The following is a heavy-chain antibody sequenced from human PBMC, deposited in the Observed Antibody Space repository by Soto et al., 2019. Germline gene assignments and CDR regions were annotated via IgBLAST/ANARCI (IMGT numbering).Heavy chain of an antibody. D-gene: IGHD6-19*01. J-gene: IGHJ4*02. CDR3: ARAVAVPADFDY. CDR1: GYTFTGYA. V-gene: IGHV1-3*05. Sequence: QVQLVQSGAEEKKPGASVKVSCKASGYTFTGYAMHWVRQAPGQRLEWMGWINAGNGNTKYSQKFQVRVTITRASSASTAYMELSSLRSEATAVYYCARAVAVPADFDYWGQGTLVTVSS. CDR2: INAGNGNT.